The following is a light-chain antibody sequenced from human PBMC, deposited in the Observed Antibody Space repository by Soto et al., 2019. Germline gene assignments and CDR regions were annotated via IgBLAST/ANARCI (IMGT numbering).Light chain of an antibody. CDR1: QSVGTS. Sequence: EIVLTQSPGTLSLSPGERATLSCRASQSVGTSLAWYQQKPGQAPSLLIYAASSRATGIPARFSGSGSGTDFTLTISRLEPEDFAVYYCQQYCISPRYTFGQGTKLEIK. V-gene: IGKV3-20*01. CDR2: AAS. CDR3: QQYCISPRYT. J-gene: IGKJ2*01.